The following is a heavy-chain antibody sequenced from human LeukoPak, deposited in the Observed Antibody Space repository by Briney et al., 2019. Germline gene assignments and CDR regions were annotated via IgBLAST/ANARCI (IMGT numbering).Heavy chain of an antibody. CDR1: GFTVSSNY. CDR2: ISSGDST. CDR3: ARDRLRIAAAGTPLFDY. V-gene: IGHV3-53*01. Sequence: GSLRLSCAASGFTVSSNYMSWVRQAPGKGLEWVSVISSGDSTYYADSVKGRFTISRDNSRNTLYLQMNSLRAEDTAVYYCARDRLRIAAAGTPLFDYWGQGTLVTVSS. D-gene: IGHD6-13*01. J-gene: IGHJ4*02.